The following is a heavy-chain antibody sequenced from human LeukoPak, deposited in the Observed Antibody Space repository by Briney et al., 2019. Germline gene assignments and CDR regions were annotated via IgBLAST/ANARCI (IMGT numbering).Heavy chain of an antibody. V-gene: IGHV4-59*01. Sequence: PSETLSLTCTVSGGSISSYYWSWIRQPPGKGLEWIGYIYYSGSTNYNPSLKSRVTISVDTSKNQFSLKLSSVTAADTAVYYCARDRGGYNSPSYFDYWGQGTLVTVSS. CDR1: GGSISSYY. CDR3: ARDRGGYNSPSYFDY. J-gene: IGHJ4*02. D-gene: IGHD5-24*01. CDR2: IYYSGST.